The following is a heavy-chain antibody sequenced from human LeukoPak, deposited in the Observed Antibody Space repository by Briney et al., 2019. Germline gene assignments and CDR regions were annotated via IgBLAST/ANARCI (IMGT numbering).Heavy chain of an antibody. CDR1: GGSVSSGSYY. CDR3: ARGRFSYGYPYYFDY. J-gene: IGHJ4*02. CDR2: IYYSGST. Sequence: SETLSLTCTVSGGSVSSGSYYWSWIRQPPGKGLEWIGYIYYSGSTNYHPSLKSRVTISVDTSKNQFSLKLSSVTAADTAVYYCARGRFSYGYPYYFDYWGQGTLVTVSS. V-gene: IGHV4-61*01. D-gene: IGHD5-18*01.